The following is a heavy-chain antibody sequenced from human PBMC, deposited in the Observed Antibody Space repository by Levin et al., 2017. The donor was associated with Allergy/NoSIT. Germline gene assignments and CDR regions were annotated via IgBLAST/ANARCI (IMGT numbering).Heavy chain of an antibody. V-gene: IGHV3-33*01. J-gene: IGHJ4*02. CDR2: IWYDGSNK. Sequence: SCAASGFTFSSYGMHWVRQAPGKGLEWVAVIWYDGSNKYYADSVKGRFTISRDNSKNTLYLQMNSLRAEDTAVYYCASSSGWARFDYWGQGTLVTVSS. CDR1: GFTFSSYG. CDR3: ASSSGWARFDY. D-gene: IGHD6-19*01.